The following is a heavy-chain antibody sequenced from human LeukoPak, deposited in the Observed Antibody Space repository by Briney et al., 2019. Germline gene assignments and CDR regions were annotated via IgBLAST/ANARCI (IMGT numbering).Heavy chain of an antibody. V-gene: IGHV3-30*02. J-gene: IGHJ4*02. D-gene: IGHD1-26*01. Sequence: GGSLRLSCAASGFSLSSYGMHWVRQAPGKGLEWVAFTRYDGSNEYYVDSVKGRFTISRDSSKNTLYLQMNSLRAEDTAVYYCAKLVGTTKFDYWGQGTLVTVSS. CDR1: GFSLSSYG. CDR2: TRYDGSNE. CDR3: AKLVGTTKFDY.